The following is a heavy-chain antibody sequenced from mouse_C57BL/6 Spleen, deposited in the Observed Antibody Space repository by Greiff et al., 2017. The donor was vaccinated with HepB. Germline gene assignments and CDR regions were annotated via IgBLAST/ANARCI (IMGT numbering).Heavy chain of an antibody. CDR3: ARTGGWLRFAY. CDR2: INPYNGGT. CDR1: GYTFTDYY. D-gene: IGHD2-3*01. J-gene: IGHJ3*01. Sequence: SGPVLVKPGASVKMSCKASGYTFTDYYMNWVKQSHGKSLEWIGVINPYNGGTSYNQKFKGKATLTVDKSSSTAYMELNSLTSEDSAVYYCARTGGWLRFAYWGQGTLVTVSA. V-gene: IGHV1-19*01.